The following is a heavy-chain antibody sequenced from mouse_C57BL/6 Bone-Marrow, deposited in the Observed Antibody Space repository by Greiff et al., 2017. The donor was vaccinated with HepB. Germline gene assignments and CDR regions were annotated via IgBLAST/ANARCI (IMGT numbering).Heavy chain of an antibody. D-gene: IGHD1-1*01. CDR1: GYTFTDYY. CDR3: AREGYYGSRDYAMDY. CDR2: INPYNGGT. J-gene: IGHJ4*01. Sequence: DVQLQESGPVLVKPGASVKMSCKASGYTFTDYYMNWVKQSHGKSLEWIGVINPYNGGTSYNQKFKGKATLTVDKSSSTAYMELNSLTSEDSAVYYCAREGYYGSRDYAMDYWGQGTSVTVSS. V-gene: IGHV1-19*01.